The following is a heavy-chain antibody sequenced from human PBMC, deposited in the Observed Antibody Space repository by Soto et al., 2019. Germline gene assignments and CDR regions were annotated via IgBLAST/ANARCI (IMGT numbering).Heavy chain of an antibody. Sequence: SETLSLTCAVYGGSFSGYYWSWIRQPPGKGLEWIGEINHSGSTNYNPSLKSRVTISVDTSKNQFSLKLSSVTAADTAVYYCARRLDCSGGSCYRGFDLWGRGTLVTSPQ. V-gene: IGHV4-34*01. J-gene: IGHJ2*01. CDR1: GGSFSGYY. CDR3: ARRLDCSGGSCYRGFDL. CDR2: INHSGST. D-gene: IGHD2-15*01.